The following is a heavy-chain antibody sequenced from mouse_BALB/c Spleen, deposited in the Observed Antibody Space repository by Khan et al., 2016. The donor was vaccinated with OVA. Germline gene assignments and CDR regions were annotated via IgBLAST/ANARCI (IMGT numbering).Heavy chain of an antibody. D-gene: IGHD1-3*01. Sequence: QVQLQQPGAELVRPGVSGKISCKGSGYTFTDYAMHWVKQSHAKSLEWIGVISTHYGDASYNPKLKGKATMTVDKSSSTAYIELAGVTSEDSASCGGARGSGEHRCAYWGQGTLVTVSA. CDR3: ARGSGEHRCAY. J-gene: IGHJ3*01. V-gene: IGHV1S137*01. CDR2: ISTHYGDA. CDR1: GYTFTDYA.